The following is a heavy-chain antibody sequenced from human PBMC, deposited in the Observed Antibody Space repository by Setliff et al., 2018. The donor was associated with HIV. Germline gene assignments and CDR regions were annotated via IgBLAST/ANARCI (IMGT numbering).Heavy chain of an antibody. V-gene: IGHV1-3*04. J-gene: IGHJ5*02. CDR3: ARDRCDSVKCYLYNWFDP. CDR2: IKTGDGDT. D-gene: IGHD3-22*01. CDR1: GYSFSSHP. Sequence: ASVKVSCKTSGYSFSSHPIHWVRQAPGQRPEWMGWIKTGDGDTQYSQKFRDRVTITRDTSADTVYMELSSLRSEDTAVYYCARDRCDSVKCYLYNWFDPWGQGTLVTVSS.